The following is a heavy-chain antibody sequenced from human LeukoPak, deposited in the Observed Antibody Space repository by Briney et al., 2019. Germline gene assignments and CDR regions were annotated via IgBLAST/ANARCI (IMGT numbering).Heavy chain of an antibody. D-gene: IGHD2-2*01. V-gene: IGHV3-74*01. CDR1: GFTLSSYW. J-gene: IGHJ5*02. Sequence: GGSLRLSCAASGFTLSSYWMHWVRQAPGKGLVWVSRINSDGSYTNYADSVKGRFTVSRDNAKNTLYLQMNSLRAEDTAVYYCARSSATSCFSWGQGTLVTVSS. CDR3: ARSSATSCFS. CDR2: INSDGSYT.